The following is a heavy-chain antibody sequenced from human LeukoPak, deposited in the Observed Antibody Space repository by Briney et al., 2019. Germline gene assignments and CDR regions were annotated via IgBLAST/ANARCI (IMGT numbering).Heavy chain of an antibody. CDR3: AKASYDYVWGSYSLFDY. CDR2: ISGSGGST. CDR1: GFTFSSYA. J-gene: IGHJ4*02. Sequence: GGSLRLSCAASGFTFSSYAMSWVRQAPGEGLEWVSAISGSGGSTYYADSVKGRFTISRDNSKNTLYLQMNSLRAEDTAVYYCAKASYDYVWGSYSLFDYWGQGTLVTVSS. D-gene: IGHD3-16*01. V-gene: IGHV3-23*01.